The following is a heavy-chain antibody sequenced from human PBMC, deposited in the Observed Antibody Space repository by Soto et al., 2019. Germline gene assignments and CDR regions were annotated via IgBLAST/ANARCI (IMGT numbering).Heavy chain of an antibody. J-gene: IGHJ4*02. V-gene: IGHV4-30-4*01. D-gene: IGHD2-2*01. CDR3: ARVESGYCSSTSCPFDY. Sequence: ASETLSLTCTVSGGSTSSDYYWSWIRQPPGKGLEWIGYIYYSGSTYYNPSLKSRVTISVDTSKNQFSLKLSPVTAADTAVYYCARVESGYCSSTSCPFDYWGQGTLVTVSS. CDR2: IYYSGST. CDR1: GGSTSSDYY.